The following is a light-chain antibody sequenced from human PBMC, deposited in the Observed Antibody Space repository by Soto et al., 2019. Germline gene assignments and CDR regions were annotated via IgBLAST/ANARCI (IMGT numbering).Light chain of an antibody. CDR1: PSVLYSSNNKSY. CDR2: WAS. Sequence: DIVMTQSPDSLAVSLGERATINCKSSPSVLYSSNNKSYLAWYQQKPGQPPKLLIYWASTRESGVPDRFGGSGSGTDFTLTIGSLQAEDVAVYYCQQYFSFPWTFGQGTKVDIK. V-gene: IGKV4-1*01. J-gene: IGKJ1*01. CDR3: QQYFSFPWT.